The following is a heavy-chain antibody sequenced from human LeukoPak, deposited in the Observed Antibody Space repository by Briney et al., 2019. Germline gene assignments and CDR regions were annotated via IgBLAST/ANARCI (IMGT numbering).Heavy chain of an antibody. CDR1: GFTFDDYA. Sequence: GGSLRLSCAASGFTFDDYAMHWARQAPGKGLEWVSGISWNSGSIGYADSVKGRFTISRDNAKNSLYLQMNSLRAEDTALYYCAKVSSGWFSFDYWGQGTLVTVSS. V-gene: IGHV3-9*01. CDR2: ISWNSGSI. J-gene: IGHJ4*02. D-gene: IGHD6-19*01. CDR3: AKVSSGWFSFDY.